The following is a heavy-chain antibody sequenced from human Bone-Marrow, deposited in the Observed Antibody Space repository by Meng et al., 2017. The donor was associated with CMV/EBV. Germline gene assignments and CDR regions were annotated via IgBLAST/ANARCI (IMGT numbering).Heavy chain of an antibody. CDR2: IRSKANNYAT. CDR3: ALLRADFWDGFDS. D-gene: IGHD3-3*01. V-gene: IGHV3-73*01. Sequence: GESLKISCAASGFTFSGSAMHWVRRASGKGLEWVGRIRSKANNYATAYAASVKGRFTISRDDSKNTASLQMNSLKTEDTAVYYCALLRADFWDGFDSWGQGTLVTVSS. CDR1: GFTFSGSA. J-gene: IGHJ5*01.